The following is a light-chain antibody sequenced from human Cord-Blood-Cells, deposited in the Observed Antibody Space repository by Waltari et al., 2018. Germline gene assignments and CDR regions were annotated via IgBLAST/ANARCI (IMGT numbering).Light chain of an antibody. CDR3: QQYDNLPIT. CDR1: QDTSNY. V-gene: IGKV1-33*01. CDR2: DAS. J-gene: IGKJ3*01. Sequence: DFQMTQSPSSLSAYVGDRVTLTCQASQDTSNYLNWYQQEPGKAPKLLIYDASNLETGVPSRFSGSGSGTDFTFTISSLQPEDIATYYCQQYDNLPITFGPGTKVDIK.